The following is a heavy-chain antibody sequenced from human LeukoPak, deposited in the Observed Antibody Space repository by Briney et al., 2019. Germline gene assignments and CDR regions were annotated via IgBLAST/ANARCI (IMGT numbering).Heavy chain of an antibody. Sequence: PGGSLRLSCAASGFPFSSAWMSWVRQAPGKGLEWVGRIKSKTDGYTTDFKAPVRGRFAISRDDSTNTQSLQMNSLKTEDTAVYYCTTDVMDIWGQGTMVTVSS. CDR1: GFPFSSAW. J-gene: IGHJ3*02. V-gene: IGHV3-15*01. CDR2: IKSKTDGYTT. CDR3: TTDVMDI.